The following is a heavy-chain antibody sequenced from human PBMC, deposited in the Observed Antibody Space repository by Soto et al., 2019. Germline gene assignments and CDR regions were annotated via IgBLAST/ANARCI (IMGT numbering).Heavy chain of an antibody. CDR1: GGSFSGYY. V-gene: IGHV4-34*01. J-gene: IGHJ4*02. D-gene: IGHD3-3*01. Sequence: SETLSLTCAVYGGSFSGYYWSWIRQPPGKGLEWIGEINHSGSTNYNPSLKSRVTISVDTSKNQFSLKLSSVTAADTAAYYCARAQYYDFWSGSPFDYWGQGTLVTVSS. CDR3: ARAQYYDFWSGSPFDY. CDR2: INHSGST.